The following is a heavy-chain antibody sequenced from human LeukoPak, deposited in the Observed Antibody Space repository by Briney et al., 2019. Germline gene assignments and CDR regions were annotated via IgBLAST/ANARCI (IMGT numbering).Heavy chain of an antibody. CDR1: GFTFSSHA. CDR3: AKDGPSITIFGDDAFDI. D-gene: IGHD3-3*01. CDR2: ISGSGGST. V-gene: IGHV3-23*01. J-gene: IGHJ3*02. Sequence: PGGSLGLSCAASGFTFSSHAMSWVRQAPGKGLEWVSAISGSGGSTYYADSVKGRFTISRDNSKNTLYLQMNSLRAEDTAVYYCAKDGPSITIFGDDAFDIWGQGTMVTVSS.